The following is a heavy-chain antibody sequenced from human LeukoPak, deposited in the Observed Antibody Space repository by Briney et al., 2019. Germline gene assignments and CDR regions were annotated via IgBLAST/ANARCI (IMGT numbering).Heavy chain of an antibody. CDR3: AKVIGRQLAPYYFDY. V-gene: IGHV3-9*01. CDR1: GFTFDDYA. J-gene: IGHJ4*02. D-gene: IGHD6-13*01. CDR2: ISWNSGSI. Sequence: SLGLSCAASGFTFDDYAMHWVRQAPGKGLEWVSGISWNSGSIGYADSVKGRFTISRDNAKNSLYLQMNSLRAEDTALYYCAKVIGRQLAPYYFDYWGQGTLVTVSS.